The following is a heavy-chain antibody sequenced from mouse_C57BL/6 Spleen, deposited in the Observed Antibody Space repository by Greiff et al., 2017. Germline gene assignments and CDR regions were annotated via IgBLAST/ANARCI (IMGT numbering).Heavy chain of an antibody. CDR3: ARCVYGISLYYYAMDD. Sequence: VKLQQPGAELVKPGASVKLSCKASGYTFTSYWMHWVKQRPGRGLEWIGRIDPNSGGTKYNEKFKSKANLTVDKPASTAYMQLSSLTSVDSAVYYGARCVYGISLYYYAMDDWGQGTSVTVSA. V-gene: IGHV1-72*01. J-gene: IGHJ4*01. D-gene: IGHD1-1*01. CDR2: IDPNSGGT. CDR1: GYTFTSYW.